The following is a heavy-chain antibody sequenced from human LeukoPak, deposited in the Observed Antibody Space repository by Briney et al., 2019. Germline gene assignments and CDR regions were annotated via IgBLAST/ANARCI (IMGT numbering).Heavy chain of an antibody. CDR3: VRVVPAARFGMDV. Sequence: SETLSLTCSVSGGSISSYYWSWIRQPPGKGLEWIGYIYSSGSTNYNPSFKSRVTISGDTSKNQFSLRLSSVTAADTAVYYCVRVVPAARFGMDVWGQGTTVTVSS. CDR1: GGSISSYY. J-gene: IGHJ6*02. CDR2: IYSSGST. V-gene: IGHV4-59*01. D-gene: IGHD2-2*01.